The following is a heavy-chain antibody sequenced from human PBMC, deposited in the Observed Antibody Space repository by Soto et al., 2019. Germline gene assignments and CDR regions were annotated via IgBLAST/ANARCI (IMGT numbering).Heavy chain of an antibody. V-gene: IGHV3-73*01. CDR1: GFTFSGSA. CDR3: TVDLVGGDY. D-gene: IGHD2-15*01. CDR2: IRSKANSYAT. J-gene: IGHJ4*02. Sequence: EVQLVESGGGLVQPGGSLKLSCAASGFTFSGSAMHWVRQASGKGLEWVGRIRSKANSYATAYAASVKGRFTISRDDSKNTANLQMNSLKTEDTAVYYCTVDLVGGDYWGQGTLVTVSS.